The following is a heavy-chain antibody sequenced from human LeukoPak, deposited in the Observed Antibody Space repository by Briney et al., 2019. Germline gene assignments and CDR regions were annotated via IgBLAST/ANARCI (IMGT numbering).Heavy chain of an antibody. CDR1: GYTFTSYA. CDR2: INTNTGNP. D-gene: IGHD3-22*01. CDR3: ARDPEGDYYDSSGSAFDI. J-gene: IGHJ3*02. Sequence: GASVKVSCKASGYTFTSYAMNWVRQAPGQGLEWMGWINTNTGNPTYAQGFTGRFVLSLDTSVSTAYLQISSLKAEDTAVYYCARDPEGDYYDSSGSAFDIWGQGTMVTVSS. V-gene: IGHV7-4-1*02.